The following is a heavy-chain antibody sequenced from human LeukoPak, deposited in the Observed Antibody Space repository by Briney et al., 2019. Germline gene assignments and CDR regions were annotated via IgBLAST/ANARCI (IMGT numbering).Heavy chain of an antibody. V-gene: IGHV3-21*01. D-gene: IGHD2-21*01. Sequence: GGSLRLSCAASGFTFSPYSMNWVRQAPGKGLEWVSSVSSRSSYINYADSVKGRFTISRDDAKNSLYLQMNSLRAEDTAVYYCARGGGYCGGDCYGVDYWGQGTLVTVSS. CDR1: GFTFSPYS. J-gene: IGHJ4*02. CDR2: VSSRSSYI. CDR3: ARGGGYCGGDCYGVDY.